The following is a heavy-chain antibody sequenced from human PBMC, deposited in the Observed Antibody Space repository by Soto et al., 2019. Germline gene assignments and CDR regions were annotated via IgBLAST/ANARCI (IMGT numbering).Heavy chain of an antibody. CDR1: GFTFSSYG. J-gene: IGHJ3*02. CDR3: AKVARRMTTDAFDI. Sequence: GGSLRLSCAASGFTFSSYGMHWVRQAPSKGLEWVAVISYDGSNKYYADSVKGRFTISRDNSKNTLYLQMNSLRAEDTAVYYCAKVARRMTTDAFDIWGQGTMVTVSS. V-gene: IGHV3-30*18. D-gene: IGHD4-17*01. CDR2: ISYDGSNK.